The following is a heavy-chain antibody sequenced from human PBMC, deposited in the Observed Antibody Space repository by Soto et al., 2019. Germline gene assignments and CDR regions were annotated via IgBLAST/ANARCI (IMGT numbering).Heavy chain of an antibody. J-gene: IGHJ3*02. CDR1: GFTFSSYA. Sequence: EVQLLESGGGLVQPGGSLRLSCAASGFTFSSYAMSWVRQAPGKGLEWVSAISGSGGSTYYTDSVKGRFTISRDNSKNTLYLQMNSLRAEDTAVYYCATNDYSSGRRDAFDIWGQGTMVTVSS. D-gene: IGHD6-19*01. CDR2: ISGSGGST. V-gene: IGHV3-23*01. CDR3: ATNDYSSGRRDAFDI.